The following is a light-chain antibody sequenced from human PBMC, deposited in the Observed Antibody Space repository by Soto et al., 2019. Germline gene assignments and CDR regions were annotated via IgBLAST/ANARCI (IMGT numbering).Light chain of an antibody. CDR1: QSISSY. V-gene: IGKV1-39*01. Sequence: DIQMTQSPSSLSASVGDRVTITCRASQSISSYLNWYQQKPGKAPKLLIYAASSLQSGVPSRFSGSGSGTDFTLTIISLQPEDFATYYCRQSYSTPVYTFGQGTKLEIK. J-gene: IGKJ2*01. CDR3: RQSYSTPVYT. CDR2: AAS.